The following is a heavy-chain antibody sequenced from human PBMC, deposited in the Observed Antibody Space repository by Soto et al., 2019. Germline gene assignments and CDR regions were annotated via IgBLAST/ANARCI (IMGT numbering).Heavy chain of an antibody. CDR2: INPRSRGT. V-gene: IGHV1-2*02. J-gene: IGHJ5*02. CDR3: ARVTLRAGNWLDP. CDR1: GYTFTIYF. Sequence: ASVKVSCKASGYTFTIYFIHWVRQAPGQGFEWMGWINPRSRGTTYAQKFQGRVTMSRDTPNTTAYMELRGLRSEDTDVYYCARVTLRAGNWLDPWGQGTLVTVPQ.